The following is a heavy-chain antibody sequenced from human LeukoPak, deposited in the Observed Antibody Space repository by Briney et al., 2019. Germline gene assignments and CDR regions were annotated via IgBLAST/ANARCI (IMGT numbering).Heavy chain of an antibody. CDR2: IYHSGST. Sequence: PSETLSLACAVSGYSISSGYYWGWIRQPPGKGMEWIESIYHSGSTYYNPSLKSRVTISVDTSKNQFSLKLSSVTAADTAVYYCARRAEDYGDYGLDYWGQGTLVTVSS. CDR3: ARRAEDYGDYGLDY. CDR1: GYSISSGYY. V-gene: IGHV4-38-2*01. J-gene: IGHJ4*02. D-gene: IGHD4-17*01.